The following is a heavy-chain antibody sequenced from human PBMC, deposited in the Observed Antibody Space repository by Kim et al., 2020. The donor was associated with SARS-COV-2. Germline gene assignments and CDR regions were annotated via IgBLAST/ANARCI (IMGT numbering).Heavy chain of an antibody. D-gene: IGHD3-10*01. CDR3: ARAYYYGSGVGYFDY. J-gene: IGHJ4*02. V-gene: IGHV4-39*07. Sequence: PSLKSRVTVSVDPSKNQFSLKLSSVTAADTAVYYCARAYYYGSGVGYFDYWGQGTLVTVSS.